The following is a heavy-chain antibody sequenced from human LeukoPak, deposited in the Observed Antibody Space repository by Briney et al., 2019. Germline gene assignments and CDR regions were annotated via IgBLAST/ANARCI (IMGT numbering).Heavy chain of an antibody. D-gene: IGHD6-13*01. Sequence: ASVKVSCKASGGTFSSYAISWVRQAPGQGLEWMGGIIPIFGTANYAQKFQGRVTITADESTSTAYMELSSLRSEDTAVYYCARGGGIAAAKSPLLLDDAFDIWGQGTMVTVSS. V-gene: IGHV1-69*13. CDR3: ARGGGIAAAKSPLLLDDAFDI. J-gene: IGHJ3*02. CDR2: IIPIFGTA. CDR1: GGTFSSYA.